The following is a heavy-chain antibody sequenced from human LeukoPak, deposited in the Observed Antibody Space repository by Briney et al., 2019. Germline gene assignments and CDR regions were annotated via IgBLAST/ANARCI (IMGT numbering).Heavy chain of an antibody. CDR1: GGTFSSYA. Sequence: GASVKVSCKASGGTFSSYAISWVRQAPGQGLEWMGGIIPIFGTANYAQKFQGRVTITADESTSTAYMELSSLRSEDTAVYYCARRDSSDYYYYGMDVWGQGTTVTVSS. V-gene: IGHV1-69*13. CDR3: ARRDSSDYYYYGMDV. J-gene: IGHJ6*02. CDR2: IIPIFGTA. D-gene: IGHD5-18*01.